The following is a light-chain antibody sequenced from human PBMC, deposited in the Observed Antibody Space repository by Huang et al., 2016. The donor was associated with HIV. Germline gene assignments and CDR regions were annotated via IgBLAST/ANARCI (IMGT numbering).Light chain of an antibody. CDR1: QSVSSTY. J-gene: IGKJ2*01. V-gene: IGKV3-20*01. CDR3: QHYGSSLYT. Sequence: EIVLTQSPGTLSLSPGERATLSCRASQSVSSTYLAWYQQKPGQAPRLLIYDTSSRATGIPYRFSGSGSGTDFTLTISRLEPEDFAVYYCQHYGSSLYTFGQGTKLEIK. CDR2: DTS.